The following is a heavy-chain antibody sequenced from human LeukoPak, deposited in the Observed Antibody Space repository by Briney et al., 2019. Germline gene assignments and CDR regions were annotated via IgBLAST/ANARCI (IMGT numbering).Heavy chain of an antibody. Sequence: ASVKVSCKSSGYTFTYYYMHWVRQAPGQGLEWMGWINPNSGSTSYTQKFQGRVTMTRDTSISTAYMELSRLSSDDTALYYCARDLWGTESPWPWDQGTLVTVSS. V-gene: IGHV1-2*02. CDR3: ARDLWGTESPWP. CDR2: INPNSGST. J-gene: IGHJ4*02. CDR1: GYTFTYYY. D-gene: IGHD3-16*01.